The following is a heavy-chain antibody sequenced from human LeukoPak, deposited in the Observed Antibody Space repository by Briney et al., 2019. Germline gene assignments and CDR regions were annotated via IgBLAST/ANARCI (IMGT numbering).Heavy chain of an antibody. CDR1: GGSISSYY. J-gene: IGHJ2*01. CDR3: ARDRRRGLLDWDFDL. Sequence: NASETLSLTCAVSGGSISSYYWSWIRQPPGKGLEWIGYIYSSGSTNYNPSLKSRVTISLDTSKNQFSLRLSSVTAADTAVYYCARDRRRGLLDWDFDLWGRGTLVTVSS. D-gene: IGHD2-8*02. CDR2: IYSSGST. V-gene: IGHV4-59*01.